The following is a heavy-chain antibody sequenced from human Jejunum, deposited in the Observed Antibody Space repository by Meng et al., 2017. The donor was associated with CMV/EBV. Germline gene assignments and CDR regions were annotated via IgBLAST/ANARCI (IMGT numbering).Heavy chain of an antibody. CDR1: TYG. CDR3: ARGWRRVRFDFEYFQH. J-gene: IGHJ1*01. D-gene: IGHD3-3*01. V-gene: IGHV1-18*01. Sequence: TYGINWVRQAPGQGLEWMGWISGYNGKAKYVQKFQGRVTMTTDTSTSTAYMELRSLRSDDTAVYYCARGWRRVRFDFEYFQHWGQGTLVTVSS. CDR2: ISGYNGKA.